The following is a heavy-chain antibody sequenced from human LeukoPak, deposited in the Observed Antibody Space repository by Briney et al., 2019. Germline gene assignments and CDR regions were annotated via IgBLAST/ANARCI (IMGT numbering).Heavy chain of an antibody. CDR1: EFTFCSYG. J-gene: IGHJ4*02. Sequence: GGSLRLSCAAYEFTFCSYGMHWVRQAPGKGLEWVAFIRYDGTNKNYADSVQGRFTISRDNSKNNMYLELNSLRAEDTAVYYCAKDRYSGSENYCFGYWGQGTLVTVSS. D-gene: IGHD3-10*01. CDR2: IRYDGTNK. CDR3: AKDRYSGSENYCFGY. V-gene: IGHV3-30*02.